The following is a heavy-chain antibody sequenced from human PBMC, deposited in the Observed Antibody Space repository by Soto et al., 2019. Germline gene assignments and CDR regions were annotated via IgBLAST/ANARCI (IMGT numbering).Heavy chain of an antibody. V-gene: IGHV1-69*08. CDR1: GGTFSSYT. CDR2: IITILGIA. J-gene: IGHJ4*02. D-gene: IGHD2-15*01. CDR3: ARDQEGCSGGSCYVFGY. Sequence: QVQLVQSGAEVKKPGSSVKVSCKASGGTFSSYTISWVRQAPGQGLEWMGRIITILGIANYAQKFQGRVTITADKSTSTAYMELSSLRSEDTAVYYCARDQEGCSGGSCYVFGYWGQGTLVTVSS.